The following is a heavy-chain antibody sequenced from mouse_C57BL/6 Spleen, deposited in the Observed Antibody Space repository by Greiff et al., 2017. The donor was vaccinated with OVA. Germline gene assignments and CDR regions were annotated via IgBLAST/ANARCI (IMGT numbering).Heavy chain of an antibody. CDR3: ARRLYDYDERVFDY. CDR2: IYPGSGST. J-gene: IGHJ2*01. CDR1: GYTFTSYW. D-gene: IGHD2-4*01. Sequence: QVQLQQPGAELVKPGASVKMSCKASGYTFTSYWITWVKQRPGQGLEWIGDIYPGSGSTNYNEKFKSKATLTVDTSSSTAYMQLSSLTSEDSAVYYCARRLYDYDERVFDYWGQGTTLTVSS. V-gene: IGHV1-55*01.